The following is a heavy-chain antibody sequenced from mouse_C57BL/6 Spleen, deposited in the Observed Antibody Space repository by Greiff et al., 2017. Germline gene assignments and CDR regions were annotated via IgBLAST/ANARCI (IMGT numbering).Heavy chain of an antibody. J-gene: IGHJ1*03. CDR1: GYTFTDYE. Sequence: QVQLKQSGAELVRPGASVTLSCKASGYTFTDYEMHWVKQTPVHGLEWIGAIDPETGGTAYNQKFKGKAILTADKSSSTAYMELRSLTSEDSAVYYCTRWGYGSRWYFDVWGTGTTVTVSS. V-gene: IGHV1-15*01. CDR2: IDPETGGT. CDR3: TRWGYGSRWYFDV. D-gene: IGHD1-1*01.